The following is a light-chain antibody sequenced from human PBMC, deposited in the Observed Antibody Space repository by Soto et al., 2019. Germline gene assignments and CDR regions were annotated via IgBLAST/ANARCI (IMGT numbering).Light chain of an antibody. CDR1: QSVSSSY. CDR2: GAS. CDR3: QQYGSSPPRFT. J-gene: IGKJ4*01. Sequence: EIVLTQSPGTLSLSPGERATLSCRASQSVSSSYLAWYQQKPGQAPRLLIYGASRRATGIPDRFSGSGSGTDFTLTISRLEPEDFAVYYCQQYGSSPPRFTFGGGTKVDIK. V-gene: IGKV3-20*01.